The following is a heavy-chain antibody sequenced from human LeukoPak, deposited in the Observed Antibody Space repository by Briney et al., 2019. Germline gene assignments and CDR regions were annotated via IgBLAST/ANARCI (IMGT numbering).Heavy chain of an antibody. D-gene: IGHD4-17*01. CDR1: GFTFSDYY. CDR2: IGSSGRTI. CDR3: ASSVTTYYYYYMDV. J-gene: IGHJ6*03. Sequence: PGGSLRLSCAASGFTFSDYYMSWIRQAPGKGLEWVSYIGSSGRTIYYADSVKGRFTISRDNAKNSLYLQMNSLRAEDTAVYYCASSVTTYYYYYMDVWGKGTTVTISS. V-gene: IGHV3-11*01.